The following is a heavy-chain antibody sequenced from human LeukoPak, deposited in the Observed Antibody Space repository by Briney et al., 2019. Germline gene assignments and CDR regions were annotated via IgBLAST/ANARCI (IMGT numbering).Heavy chain of an antibody. CDR3: GRGKDSYYYGVDV. CDR2: ISGYIAAA. Sequence: ASVRVSCKASGFTFGAFGISWVRQAPGQGLEWVGCISGYIAAANYAQKFQDRVTMTTDSSTSTAYLELVSLRPDDTAVYYCGRGKDSYYYGVDVWGQGTTVTVSS. J-gene: IGHJ6*02. D-gene: IGHD3-10*01. V-gene: IGHV1-18*01. CDR1: GFTFGAFG.